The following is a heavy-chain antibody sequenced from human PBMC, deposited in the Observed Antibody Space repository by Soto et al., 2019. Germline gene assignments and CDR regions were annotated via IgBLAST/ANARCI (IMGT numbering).Heavy chain of an antibody. CDR3: ARPNYYGSGSYIGWFDP. CDR1: GGSISSSSYY. CDR2: IYYSGST. Sequence: ASETLSLTCTVSGGSISSSSYYWGWIRQPPGKGLEWIGSIYYSGSTYYNPSLKSRVTISVDTSKNQFSLKLSSVTAADTAVYYCARPNYYGSGSYIGWFDPWGQGTLVTVSS. J-gene: IGHJ5*02. V-gene: IGHV4-39*01. D-gene: IGHD3-10*01.